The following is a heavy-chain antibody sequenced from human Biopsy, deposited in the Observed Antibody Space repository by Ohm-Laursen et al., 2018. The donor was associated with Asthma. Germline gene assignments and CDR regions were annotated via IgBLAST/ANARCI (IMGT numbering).Heavy chain of an antibody. CDR2: INSVFGTT. CDR3: ARKAGSCISRTCYSLDF. D-gene: IGHD2-2*01. CDR1: GGTFNTYV. V-gene: IGHV1-69*13. Sequence: SVQLSCQALGGTFNTYVIGWVRQAPGQGLEWMGGINSVFGTTTYPQKFQDRVTITADDSTSTVYMELSSLRSEDTAVYYCARKAGSCISRTCYSLDFWGQGTLVTVSS. J-gene: IGHJ4*02.